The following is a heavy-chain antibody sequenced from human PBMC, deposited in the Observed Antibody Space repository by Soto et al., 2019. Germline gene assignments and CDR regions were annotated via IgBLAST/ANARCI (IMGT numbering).Heavy chain of an antibody. CDR1: GFTFSNYA. Sequence: GGSLRLSWAASGFTFSNYAMHWVRQAPGKGLEWVALTSYDGNNEYYTDSVKGRFTISRDNSKNTLFLQMNSPRPEDTAVYYCAKDKGVFNWATSYFDYWGQGALRTASS. J-gene: IGHJ4*02. D-gene: IGHD1-1*01. V-gene: IGHV3-30*18. CDR3: AKDKGVFNWATSYFDY. CDR2: TSYDGNNE.